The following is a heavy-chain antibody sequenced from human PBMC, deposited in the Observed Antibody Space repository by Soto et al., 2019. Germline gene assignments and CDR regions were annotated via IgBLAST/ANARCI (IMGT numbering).Heavy chain of an antibody. CDR1: GYTFTNYA. CDR2: INAGNGNT. V-gene: IGHV1-3*01. J-gene: IGHJ5*02. D-gene: IGHD3-22*01. CDR3: ASQTYCYDSSGYYWFDP. Sequence: GASVKVSCKASGYTFTNYAMHWVRQAPGQRLEWMGWINAGNGNTKYSQKLQGRVTMTTDTSTSTAYMELRSLRSEDTAVYYCASQTYCYDSSGYYWFDPWGQGTLVTVSS.